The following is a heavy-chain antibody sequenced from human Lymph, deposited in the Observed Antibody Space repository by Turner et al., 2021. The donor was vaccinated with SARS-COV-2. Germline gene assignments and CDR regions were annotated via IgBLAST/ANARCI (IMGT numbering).Heavy chain of an antibody. CDR3: ARSDFCTSTSCYRGYYYYRMDV. J-gene: IGHJ6*02. CDR2: IYPGDSDT. D-gene: IGHD2-2*02. CDR1: AYSFTSYW. Sequence: EVQLVQSGAEVKKPGESLKISCKGSAYSFTSYWIGWVRQMPGNGLECVGIIYPGDSDTRYSPSGQGQVTIAADKSISTAYLQWSSLKASDTAMYYCARSDFCTSTSCYRGYYYYRMDVWGQGTTVTVSS. V-gene: IGHV5-51*03.